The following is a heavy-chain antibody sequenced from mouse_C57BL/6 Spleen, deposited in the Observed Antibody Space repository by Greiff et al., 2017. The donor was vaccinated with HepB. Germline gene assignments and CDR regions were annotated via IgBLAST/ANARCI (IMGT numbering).Heavy chain of an antibody. CDR1: GYTFTSYT. CDR3: ARDSSGYPYYFDY. J-gene: IGHJ2*01. CDR2: INPSSGYT. Sequence: QVQLKESGAELARPGASVKMSCKASGYTFTSYTMHWVKQRPGQGLEWIGYINPSSGYTKYNQKFKDKATLTADKSSSTAYMQLSSLTSEDSAVYYCARDSSGYPYYFDYWGQGTTLTVSS. D-gene: IGHD3-2*02. V-gene: IGHV1-4*01.